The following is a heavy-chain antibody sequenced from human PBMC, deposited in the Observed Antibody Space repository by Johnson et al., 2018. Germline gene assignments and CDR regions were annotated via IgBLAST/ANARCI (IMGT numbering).Heavy chain of an antibody. CDR3: ARAPRYYDSSGYYPDAFDI. J-gene: IGHJ3*02. D-gene: IGHD3-22*01. CDR1: GGSISSSSYY. CDR2: IYYSGST. V-gene: IGHV4-39*07. Sequence: QVQLVESGPGLVKPSETLSLTCSVSGGSISSSSYYWGWIRQPPGKGLEWIGSIYYSGSTYYNPSLKSRVTISVDTSKNHFPLKLSSGTAADTAVYYGARAPRYYDSSGYYPDAFDIWGQGTMVTVSS.